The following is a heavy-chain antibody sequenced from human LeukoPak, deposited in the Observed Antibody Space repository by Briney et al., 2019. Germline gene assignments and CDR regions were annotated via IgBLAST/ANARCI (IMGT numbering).Heavy chain of an antibody. J-gene: IGHJ2*01. Sequence: SETLSLTCTVSGGSISSYYWSWIRQPPGKGLEWIGYIYYSGSTNYNPSLKSRVTISVDTSKNQFSLKLSSVTAADTAVYFCARDVGGYSYGYRPTELYWYFDLWGRGTRVTFSS. V-gene: IGHV4-59*12. CDR1: GGSISSYY. D-gene: IGHD5-18*01. CDR2: IYYSGST. CDR3: ARDVGGYSYGYRPTELYWYFDL.